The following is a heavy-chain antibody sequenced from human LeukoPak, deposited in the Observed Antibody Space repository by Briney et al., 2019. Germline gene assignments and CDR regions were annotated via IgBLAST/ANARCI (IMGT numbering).Heavy chain of an antibody. CDR3: ARNSRYSLDI. J-gene: IGHJ3*02. CDR1: GFTVSINY. D-gene: IGHD4-11*01. V-gene: IGHV3-66*01. Sequence: PGGSLRLSCAASGFTVSINYMSWVRQAPGEGLEWVSVIYTTGKTYYADSVKGRFSISRDNAKNSLYLPMNSLRADDTAVYYCARNSRYSLDIWGQGTVVTVSS. CDR2: IYTTGKT.